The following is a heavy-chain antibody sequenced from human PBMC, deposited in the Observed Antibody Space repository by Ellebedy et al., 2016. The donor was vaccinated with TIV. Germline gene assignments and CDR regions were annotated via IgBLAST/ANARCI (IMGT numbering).Heavy chain of an antibody. D-gene: IGHD3-10*01. Sequence: MPGGSLRLSCTVSGGAINNYYWNWIRQPAGRGLEWIGHIHGGGTTNFNPSLKSRLTLSLDTSKTQFSLTLSSITAADTAVYYCARGGKAFYGSDSLDVWGRGTTVTVSS. CDR1: GGAINNYY. V-gene: IGHV4-4*07. CDR3: ARGGKAFYGSDSLDV. CDR2: IHGGGTT. J-gene: IGHJ6*02.